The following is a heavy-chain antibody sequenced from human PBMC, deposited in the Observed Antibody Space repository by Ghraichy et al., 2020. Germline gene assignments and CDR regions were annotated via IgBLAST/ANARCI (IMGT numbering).Heavy chain of an antibody. J-gene: IGHJ4*02. CDR1: GESSNNYY. D-gene: IGHD1-26*01. CDR2: ISHAGSS. Sequence: SETLSLTCAVFGESSNNYYWNWIRQPPGKGLEWIGEISHAGSSNFNPSLKSRVTISIDTSKRQLSLRLNSVTAADTAVYYCAGGTWDPLFRYWGQGTQVTVSS. CDR3: AGGTWDPLFRY. V-gene: IGHV4-34*01.